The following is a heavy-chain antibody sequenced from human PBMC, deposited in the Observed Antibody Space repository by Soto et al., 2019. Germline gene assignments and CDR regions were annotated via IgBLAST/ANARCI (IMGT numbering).Heavy chain of an antibody. J-gene: IGHJ3*02. CDR3: ASPIVVVPAAIGSDAFDI. CDR1: GFTFSSYS. V-gene: IGHV3-48*01. CDR2: ISSSSSTI. D-gene: IGHD2-2*01. Sequence: GGSPRLSCAASGFTFSSYSMNWVRQAPGKGLEWVSYISSSSSTIYYADSVKGRFTISRDNAKNSLYLQMNSLRAEDTAVYYCASPIVVVPAAIGSDAFDIWGQGTMVTVSS.